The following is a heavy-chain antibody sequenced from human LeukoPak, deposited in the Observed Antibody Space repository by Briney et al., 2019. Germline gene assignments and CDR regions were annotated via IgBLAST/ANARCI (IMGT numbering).Heavy chain of an antibody. D-gene: IGHD5-24*01. CDR3: ARDLGGDGYNSNFDY. CDR1: GFTFSSYG. Sequence: GGSLRLSCAASGFTFSSYGMHWVRQAPGKGLEWVAVIWYDGSNKYYADSVKGRFTISRDNSKNTLYLQMNSLRAEDTAVYYCARDLGGDGYNSNFDYWGQGTLVTVSS. CDR2: IWYDGSNK. V-gene: IGHV3-33*01. J-gene: IGHJ4*02.